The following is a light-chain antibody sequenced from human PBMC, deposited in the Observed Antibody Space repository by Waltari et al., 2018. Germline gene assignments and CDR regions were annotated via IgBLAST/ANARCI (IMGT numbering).Light chain of an antibody. Sequence: SCRASQRVSNYLAWYQQKPGQAPRLLIYSASYRATGVPARFSGSGSGTDFTLTISSLEPEDFAVYYCQQRSNWPRTFGQGTKVEIK. CDR2: SAS. V-gene: IGKV3-11*01. CDR3: QQRSNWPRT. J-gene: IGKJ1*01. CDR1: QRVSNY.